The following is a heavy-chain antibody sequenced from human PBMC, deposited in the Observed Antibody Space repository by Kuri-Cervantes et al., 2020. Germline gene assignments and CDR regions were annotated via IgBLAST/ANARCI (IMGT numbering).Heavy chain of an antibody. V-gene: IGHV3-30*04. J-gene: IGHJ4*02. Sequence: GESLKIFCAASGFTFSSYAMHWVRQAPGKGLEWVAVISYDGSNKYSADSVKGRFTISRDKYKNTLYLQMNSLRAEDTAVYYCAKDPRSSRAVAGHVDYWGQGTLVTVSS. CDR3: AKDPRSSRAVAGHVDY. D-gene: IGHD6-19*01. CDR1: GFTFSSYA. CDR2: ISYDGSNK.